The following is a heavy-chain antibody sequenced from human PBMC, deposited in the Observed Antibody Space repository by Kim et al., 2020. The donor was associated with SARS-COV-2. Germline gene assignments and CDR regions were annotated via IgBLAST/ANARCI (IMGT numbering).Heavy chain of an antibody. CDR2: IGTAGDT. D-gene: IGHD1-26*01. V-gene: IGHV3-13*01. Sequence: GGSLRLSCAASGFTFSSYDMHWVRQATGKGLEWVSAIGTAGDTYYPGSVKGRFTISRENAKNSLYLQMNSLRAGDTAVYYCARGGGGGSYFFFGPNDYWFDPWGQGTLVTVSS. J-gene: IGHJ5*02. CDR3: ARGGGGGSYFFFGPNDYWFDP. CDR1: GFTFSSYD.